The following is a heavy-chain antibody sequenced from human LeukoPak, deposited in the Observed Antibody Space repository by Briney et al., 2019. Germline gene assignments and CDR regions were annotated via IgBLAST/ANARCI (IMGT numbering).Heavy chain of an antibody. CDR3: ARGSLTYYDSSGYYYRAFDI. CDR1: GGSISSGGYY. J-gene: IGHJ3*02. CDR2: IYYSGST. D-gene: IGHD3-22*01. V-gene: IGHV4-31*03. Sequence: SETLSLTCTVSGGSISSGGYYWSWIRQHPGKGLEWFGYIYYSGSTYYNPSLKSRVTISVDTSKNQFSLKLSSVTAADTAVYYCARGSLTYYDSSGYYYRAFDIWGQGTMVTVSS.